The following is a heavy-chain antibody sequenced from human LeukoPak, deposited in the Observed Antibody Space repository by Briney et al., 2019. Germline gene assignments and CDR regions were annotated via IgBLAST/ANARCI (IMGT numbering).Heavy chain of an antibody. CDR1: GFTFSSYS. CDR3: ASHYGSGTSPDLDY. CDR2: ISSTSSTI. V-gene: IGHV3-48*01. D-gene: IGHD3-10*01. Sequence: GGSLRLSCAASGFTFSSYSMNWVRQAPGKGLEWVSYISSTSSTIYYADSVKGRFTVSRDNAKNSLYLHMNSLRAEDTAVYYCASHYGSGTSPDLDYWGQGTLVTVSS. J-gene: IGHJ4*02.